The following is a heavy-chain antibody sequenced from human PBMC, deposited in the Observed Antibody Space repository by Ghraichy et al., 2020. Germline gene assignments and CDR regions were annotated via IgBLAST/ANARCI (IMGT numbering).Heavy chain of an antibody. CDR3: TKDASVTGSSCRFDY. Sequence: GGSLRLSCAASRFTFSRYAMNWVRQAPGKGLEWLSTMSGTGTGTYYAASVKGRFTVSRDNSKNTLYLQMNSLRPEDTAVYYCTKDASVTGSSCRFDYWGQGTLVTVSS. CDR1: RFTFSRYA. CDR2: MSGTGTGT. J-gene: IGHJ4*02. D-gene: IGHD7-27*01. V-gene: IGHV3-23*01.